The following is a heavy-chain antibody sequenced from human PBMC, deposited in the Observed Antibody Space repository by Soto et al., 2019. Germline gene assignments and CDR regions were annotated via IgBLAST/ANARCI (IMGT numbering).Heavy chain of an antibody. CDR3: ARDVGGPQRLIAEYLQH. CDR2: ITPSDGST. D-gene: IGHD3-16*01. CDR1: GYTFTAYY. J-gene: IGHJ1*01. Sequence: QVQLVQSGAEVKKPGAPVKVSCKASGYTFTAYYMHWVRQTPGQGLEWMGIITPSDGSTRYPQKFQGRVTMTRDTSTSTVHMELSSLRSEDTAVYYCARDVGGPQRLIAEYLQHWGQGTLVTVSS. V-gene: IGHV1-46*01.